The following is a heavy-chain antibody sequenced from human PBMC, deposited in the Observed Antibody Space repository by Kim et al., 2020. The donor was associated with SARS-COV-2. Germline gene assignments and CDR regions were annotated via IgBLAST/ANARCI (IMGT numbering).Heavy chain of an antibody. CDR1: GYTFTSYD. V-gene: IGHV1-8*01. Sequence: ASVKVSCKASGYTFTSYDINWVRQATGQGLEWMGWMNPNSGNTGYAQKFQGRVTMTRNTSISTAYMELSSLRSEDTAVYYCARKPVLLWFGEGYYYGMDVWGQGTTVTVS. D-gene: IGHD3-10*01. CDR3: ARKPVLLWFGEGYYYGMDV. CDR2: MNPNSGNT. J-gene: IGHJ6*02.